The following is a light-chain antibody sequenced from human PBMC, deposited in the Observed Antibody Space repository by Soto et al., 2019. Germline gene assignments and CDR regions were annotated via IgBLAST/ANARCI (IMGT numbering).Light chain of an antibody. J-gene: IGKJ1*01. V-gene: IGKV3-20*01. CDR2: GAS. CDR3: QQYGSSPWT. CDR1: QSVNSRY. Sequence: EIVLTQSPGTLSLSPGERATLSCRASQSVNSRYLGWYQQKPGQAPRLLIYGASSRATGIPDRFSGSGSGTDVTLTISRLEPEDFAVYYCQQYGSSPWTFGQGTKVEIK.